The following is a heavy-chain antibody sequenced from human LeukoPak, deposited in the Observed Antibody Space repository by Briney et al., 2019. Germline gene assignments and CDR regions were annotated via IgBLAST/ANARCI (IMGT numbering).Heavy chain of an antibody. V-gene: IGHV4-34*01. Sequence: PSETLSLTCAVYGGSFSGYYWSWIRQPPGKGLEWIGEINHSGSTNYNPSLKSRVTISVDTSKNQFSLKLSSVTVADTAVYYCARGYANFDYWGQGTLVTVSS. D-gene: IGHD2-8*01. CDR2: INHSGST. CDR1: GGSFSGYY. J-gene: IGHJ4*02. CDR3: ARGYANFDY.